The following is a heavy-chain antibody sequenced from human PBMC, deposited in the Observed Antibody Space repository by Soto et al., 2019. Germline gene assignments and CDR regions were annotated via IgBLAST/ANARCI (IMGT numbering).Heavy chain of an antibody. V-gene: IGHV1-18*04. CDR1: GYPFTSFG. CDR3: ARKGVTSSWYGGGHDY. Sequence: QVQLVQSGAEVKKPGASVKVSCTASGYPFTSFGISWVRQAPGQGIEWMGWIRPYNGDTNSAQNLQGRVTMTTDTSTNTAYMDLRSLRSDDTAVYYCARKGVTSSWYGGGHDYCGHGTLVTVSS. CDR2: IRPYNGDT. J-gene: IGHJ4*01. D-gene: IGHD6-13*01.